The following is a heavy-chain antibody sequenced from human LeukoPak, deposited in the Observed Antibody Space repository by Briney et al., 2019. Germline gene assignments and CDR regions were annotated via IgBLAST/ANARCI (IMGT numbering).Heavy chain of an antibody. CDR1: GFTFSTYW. Sequence: GGSLRLSCTASGFTFSTYWMTWVRQAPGKGLEWVANIKHDAREKYYVDSVKGRFTISRDNAKNSLYLQMNSLRAEDTAVYYCARFFEYSSGWYSGDYWGQGTLVTVSS. V-gene: IGHV3-7*01. CDR2: IKHDAREK. J-gene: IGHJ4*02. CDR3: ARFFEYSSGWYSGDY. D-gene: IGHD6-19*01.